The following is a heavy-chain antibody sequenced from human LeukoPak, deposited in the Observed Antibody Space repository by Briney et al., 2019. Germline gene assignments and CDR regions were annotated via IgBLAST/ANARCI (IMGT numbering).Heavy chain of an antibody. D-gene: IGHD4-11*01. Sequence: ASVKVSCKASGYTFTSYGISWVRQAPGQGLERMGWISAYNGNTNYAQKLQGRVTMTTDTSTSTAYMELRSLRSDDTAVYHCANPPTVTSFDYWGQGTLVTVSS. J-gene: IGHJ4*02. CDR1: GYTFTSYG. V-gene: IGHV1-18*01. CDR2: ISAYNGNT. CDR3: ANPPTVTSFDY.